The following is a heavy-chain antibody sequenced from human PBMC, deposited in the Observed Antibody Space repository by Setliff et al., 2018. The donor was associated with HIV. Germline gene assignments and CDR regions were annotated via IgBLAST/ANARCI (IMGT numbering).Heavy chain of an antibody. CDR3: VRGGGSSAYPPFEY. J-gene: IGHJ4*02. Sequence: ASVKVSCKASGYTFTVYYIHWVRQAPGQGLEWMGIIHPSAVTSYGQKFQGRLTVTRDTSTSTVYMDLSSRRSEATAVYYFVRGGGSSAYPPFEYWGQGTLVTVSS. CDR2: IHPSAVT. CDR1: GYTFTVYY. V-gene: IGHV1-46*01. D-gene: IGHD3-16*01.